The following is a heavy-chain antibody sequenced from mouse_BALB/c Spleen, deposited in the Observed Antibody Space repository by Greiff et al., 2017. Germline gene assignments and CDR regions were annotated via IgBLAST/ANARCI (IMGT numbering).Heavy chain of an antibody. D-gene: IGHD2-14*01. CDR3: ARGGYSY. CDR1: GFTFSSYA. V-gene: IGHV5-6-5*01. J-gene: IGHJ2*01. CDR2: ISSGGST. Sequence: DVMLVESGGGLVKPGGSLKLSCAASGFTFSSYAMSWVRQTPEKRLEWVASISSGGSTYYPDSVKGRFTISRDNARNILYLQMSSLRSEDTAMYYCARGGYSYWGQGTTLTVSS.